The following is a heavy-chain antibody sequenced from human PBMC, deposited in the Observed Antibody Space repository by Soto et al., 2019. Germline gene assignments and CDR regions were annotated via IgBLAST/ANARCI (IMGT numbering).Heavy chain of an antibody. CDR2: IYYSGST. CDR3: ARLGIAVAGSGYFDY. CDR1: GGSISSSSYY. J-gene: IGHJ4*02. V-gene: IGHV4-39*01. D-gene: IGHD6-19*01. Sequence: QLQLQESGPGLVKPSETLSLTCTVSGGSISSSSYYWGWIRQPPGKGLEWIGSIYYSGSTYYNPSRKSRVTISVDTSKNQFSLKLSSVTAADTAVYYCARLGIAVAGSGYFDYWGQGTLVTVSS.